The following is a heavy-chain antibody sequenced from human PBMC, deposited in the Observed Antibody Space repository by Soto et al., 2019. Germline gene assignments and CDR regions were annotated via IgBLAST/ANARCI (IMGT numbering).Heavy chain of an antibody. CDR1: GFTFSSYA. D-gene: IGHD5-12*01. CDR3: ARDSGYDPGLGY. CDR2: ISYDGSNK. J-gene: IGHJ4*02. Sequence: PGGSLRLSCAASGFTFSSYAMHWVRQAPGKGLEWVAVISYDGSNKYYAESVKGRFTISRDNSKNTLYLQMNSLRAEDTAVYYCARDSGYDPGLGYWGQGTLVNVSS. V-gene: IGHV3-30-3*01.